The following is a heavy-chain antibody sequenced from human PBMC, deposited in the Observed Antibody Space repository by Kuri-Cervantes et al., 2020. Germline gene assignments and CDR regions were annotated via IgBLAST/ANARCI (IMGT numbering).Heavy chain of an antibody. D-gene: IGHD4-17*01. CDR3: ARWNRAVTTPRAFDI. CDR1: GGSFSGYY. V-gene: IGHV4-34*01. CDR2: INHSGST. J-gene: IGHJ3*02. Sequence: SETLSLTCAVYGGSFSGYYWSWIRQPPGKGLEWIGEINHSGSTNYNPSLKSRVTISVETSKNQFSLKLSSVTAADTAVYYCARWNRAVTTPRAFDIWGQGTMVTVSS.